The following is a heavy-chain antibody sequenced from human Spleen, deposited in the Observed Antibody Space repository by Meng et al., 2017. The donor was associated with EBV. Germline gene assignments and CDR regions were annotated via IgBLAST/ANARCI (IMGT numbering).Heavy chain of an antibody. CDR2: ISSSGNTI. V-gene: IGHV3-11*01. D-gene: IGHD3-10*01. CDR3: ARVSPRGGTES. CDR1: GFTFNDYY. Sequence: VHLVESGGGLVKPGGSLRLSCAASGFTFNDYYMSWIRQAPGKGLEWVSYISSSGNTIHYADSVKGRFTISRDNAKNSLFLQMNSLRVKDTAVYYCARVSPRGGTESWGQGTLVTVSS. J-gene: IGHJ5*02.